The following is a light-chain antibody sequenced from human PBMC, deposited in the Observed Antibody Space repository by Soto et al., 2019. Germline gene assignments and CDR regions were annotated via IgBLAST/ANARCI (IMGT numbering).Light chain of an antibody. Sequence: AIQLTQSPSSLSASVGDRVTITCRASQGISSALAWYQQKPGKAPKLLIYDASSLESGGPSRFSGSGSGTDFTLTISSLQPEDFATYYCQQFNSYLTFGPGTKVDIK. V-gene: IGKV1-13*02. CDR2: DAS. CDR3: QQFNSYLT. J-gene: IGKJ3*01. CDR1: QGISSA.